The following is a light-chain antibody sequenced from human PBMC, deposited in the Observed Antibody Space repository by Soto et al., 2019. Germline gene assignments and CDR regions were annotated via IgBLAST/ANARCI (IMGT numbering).Light chain of an antibody. CDR3: LQDNMYPLT. V-gene: IGKV3-20*01. Sequence: DIVLTQSPGTLSLSPGQRATLSCMASQSISSSFLAWYKKKPGQAPRLLIYGASSRATGIPDRFSGSGSGTDFTLTISSLQPEDIATYYGLQDNMYPLTFGGGTKVDIK. CDR2: GAS. J-gene: IGKJ4*01. CDR1: QSISSSF.